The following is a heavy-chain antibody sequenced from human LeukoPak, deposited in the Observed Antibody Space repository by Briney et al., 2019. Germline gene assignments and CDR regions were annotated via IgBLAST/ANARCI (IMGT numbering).Heavy chain of an antibody. CDR3: ARAEEFIAVAPFDI. CDR2: IYYSGST. D-gene: IGHD6-19*01. Sequence: SETLSLTCTASGGSISSYYWSWIRQPPGKGLEWIGYIYYSGSTNYNPSLKSRVTISVDTSKNQFSLKLSSVTAADTAVYYCARAEEFIAVAPFDIWGQGTMVTVSS. V-gene: IGHV4-59*01. CDR1: GGSISSYY. J-gene: IGHJ3*02.